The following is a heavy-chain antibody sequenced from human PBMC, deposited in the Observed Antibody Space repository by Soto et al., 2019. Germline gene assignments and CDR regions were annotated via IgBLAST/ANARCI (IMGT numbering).Heavy chain of an antibody. Sequence: QVQLQESGTGLVQPSQTLSLTCTVSGASINSGCYYWRWIRHVPGKGLELMGYIYFSGSTYYTQSLERRVTISLDTSQKHFSLTLSYLIVADTAVYYCASAEPWGVIFASWGQGPLVPVS. D-gene: IGHD3-10*01. J-gene: IGHJ4*02. CDR1: GASINSGCYY. CDR3: ASAEPWGVIFAS. V-gene: IGHV4-31*03. CDR2: IYFSGST.